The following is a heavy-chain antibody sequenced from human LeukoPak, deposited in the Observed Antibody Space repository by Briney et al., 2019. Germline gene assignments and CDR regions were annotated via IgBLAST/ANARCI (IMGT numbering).Heavy chain of an antibody. Sequence: PSETLSLTCAVYGGSFSGYYWSWIRQPPGKGLEWIGEINHSGSTNYNPSLKSRVTISVDTSKNQFSLKLSSVTAADTAAYYCARVPGTYCSGGSCYFRTYYYYYMDVWGKGTTVTVSS. V-gene: IGHV4-34*01. CDR3: ARVPGTYCSGGSCYFRTYYYYYMDV. CDR1: GGSFSGYY. D-gene: IGHD2-15*01. J-gene: IGHJ6*03. CDR2: INHSGST.